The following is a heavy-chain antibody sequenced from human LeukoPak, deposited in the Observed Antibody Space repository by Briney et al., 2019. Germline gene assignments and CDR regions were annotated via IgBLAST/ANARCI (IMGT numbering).Heavy chain of an antibody. Sequence: GRSLRLSCAASGFTFSSYAMHWVRQAPGKGLEWVAVISYDGSNKYYADSVKGRFTISRDNSKNTLYLQMNSLRAEDTAVYYCARDLNDFWRYMPLDVWGKGTTVTDSS. CDR3: ARDLNDFWRYMPLDV. CDR2: ISYDGSNK. D-gene: IGHD3-3*01. V-gene: IGHV3-30*01. J-gene: IGHJ6*04. CDR1: GFTFSSYA.